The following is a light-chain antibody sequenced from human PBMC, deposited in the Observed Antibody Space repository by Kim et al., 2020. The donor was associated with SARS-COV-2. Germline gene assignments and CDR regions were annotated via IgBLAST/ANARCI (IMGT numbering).Light chain of an antibody. CDR2: SNN. CDR3: AAWDDSLNGYV. CDR1: SSNIGRNT. Sequence: ELTQPPSASGTPGQRVTISCSGSSSNIGRNTGNWYQRLPGTAPKLLIYSNNLRPSGVPDRFSGSKSGTSASLAISGLQSDDEADYYCAAWDDSLNGYVFGTGTKVTVL. J-gene: IGLJ1*01. V-gene: IGLV1-44*01.